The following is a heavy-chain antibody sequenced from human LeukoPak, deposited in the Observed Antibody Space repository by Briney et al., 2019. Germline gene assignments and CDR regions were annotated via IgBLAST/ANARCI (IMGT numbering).Heavy chain of an antibody. Sequence: QPGGSLRLSCAASGYTLSTYEMNWVRQAPGKGLEWVSYISSSGSTIYYADSVKGRFTISRDSAKNSLYLQMNSLRAEDTAVHYCARVGIGELTFDFWGQGTLVTVSS. CDR2: ISSSGSTI. CDR3: ARVGIGELTFDF. J-gene: IGHJ4*02. V-gene: IGHV3-48*03. D-gene: IGHD1-7*01. CDR1: GYTLSTYE.